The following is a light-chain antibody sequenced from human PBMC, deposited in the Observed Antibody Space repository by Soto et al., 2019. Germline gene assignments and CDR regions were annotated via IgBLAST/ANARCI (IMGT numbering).Light chain of an antibody. CDR1: QNVFSD. CDR2: GAT. V-gene: IGKV3-15*01. CDR3: QQYRSWPRT. Sequence: EILLTQSPATLSVSPGETATLSCRASQNVFSDLAWYQQKPGQAPRLLLYGATTRATDAPAKFRGRGSGTEFSLTISSLQSEDSAMYYCQQYRSWPRTFGQGSKVEI. J-gene: IGKJ1*01.